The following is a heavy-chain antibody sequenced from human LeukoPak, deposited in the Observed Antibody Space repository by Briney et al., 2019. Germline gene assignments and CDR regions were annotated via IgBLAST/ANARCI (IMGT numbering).Heavy chain of an antibody. CDR2: IWSDGSNR. D-gene: IGHD4-11*01. J-gene: IGHJ4*01. CDR1: GFIFSHYG. V-gene: IGHV3-33*01. CDR3: ARDAQRGFDYSNSLEY. Sequence: PGGSLRLSCAASGFIFSHYGMHWVRQAPGKGLEWVAVIWSDGSNRFYADSVKGRFTISRDNSQNTAFLQMNSLRAEDTAMYYCARDAQRGFDYSNSLEYWGHGTLVTVSS.